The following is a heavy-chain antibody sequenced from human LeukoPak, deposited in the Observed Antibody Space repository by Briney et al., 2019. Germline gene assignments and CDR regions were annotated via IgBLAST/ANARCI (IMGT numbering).Heavy chain of an antibody. V-gene: IGHV3-30*04. CDR2: ISYDGSNK. CDR3: ASLASYGDESAY. J-gene: IGHJ4*02. D-gene: IGHD4-17*01. Sequence: GGSLRLSCAASRFTFSSSTMHWVRQAPGKGLEWVAVISYDGSNKYYADSVKGRFTISRDNSKNTLDLQMNSLRAEDTGVYYCASLASYGDESAYWGQGTPVTVSS. CDR1: RFTFSSST.